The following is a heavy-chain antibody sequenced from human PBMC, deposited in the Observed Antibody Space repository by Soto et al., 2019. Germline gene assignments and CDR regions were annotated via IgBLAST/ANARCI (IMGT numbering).Heavy chain of an antibody. CDR2: IYWDDDK. CDR1: AFSLSTSGVG. J-gene: IGHJ4*02. CDR3: ARLVAAGITYYFDS. D-gene: IGHD2-21*01. V-gene: IGHV2-5*02. Sequence: QITLKESGPTLVKPTQTLTLTCTFSAFSLSTSGVGVGWIRQPPGNAMEWLTFIYWDDDKRYSPSLKSRLTITKDTSKIQVVLTMTNRDPVDRATYYCARLVAAGITYYFDSWGQGSLITVYS.